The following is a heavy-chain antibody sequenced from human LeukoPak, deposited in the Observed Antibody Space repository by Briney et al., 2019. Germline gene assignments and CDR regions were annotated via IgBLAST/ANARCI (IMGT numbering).Heavy chain of an antibody. CDR1: GFTFSSYD. Sequence: GGSLRLSCAASGFTFSSYDMHWVRQATGKGLEWVPGIGTAGDTYYPGSVKGRFTISRENAKNSLYLQMNSLRGGDTAVYYCARGMGATTQSLFDQWGQGTLVTVSS. V-gene: IGHV3-13*04. CDR2: IGTAGDT. CDR3: ARGMGATTQSLFDQ. D-gene: IGHD1-26*01. J-gene: IGHJ4*02.